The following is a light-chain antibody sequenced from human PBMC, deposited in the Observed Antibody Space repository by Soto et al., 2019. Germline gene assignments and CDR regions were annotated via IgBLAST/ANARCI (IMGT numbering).Light chain of an antibody. CDR3: QAYERRLRGYV. J-gene: IGLJ1*01. Sequence: QSVLTQPPSVSGAPGQRVTISCTGSGSNIGAGYDAHWYQQFPGRAPKLLIYANNNRASGAPDRFSGSRSGTSASLAITGVQGGDEAEYYFQAYERRLRGYVFGTGTKLTVL. CDR1: GSNIGAGYD. V-gene: IGLV1-40*01. CDR2: ANN.